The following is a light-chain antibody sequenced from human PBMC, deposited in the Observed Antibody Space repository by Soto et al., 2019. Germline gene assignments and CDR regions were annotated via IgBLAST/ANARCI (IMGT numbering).Light chain of an antibody. CDR3: CSYAGGTSVV. CDR1: TSDVGRYNL. V-gene: IGLV2-23*01. CDR2: EDI. Sequence: QSALTQPASVSGSPGQSITISCTGTTSDVGRYNLVSWYQQYLGKAPRLMIYEDIERPSGVSNRFSGSKSGNTASLTISGLQTEDEADYYCCSYAGGTSVVFGGGTKLTVL. J-gene: IGLJ2*01.